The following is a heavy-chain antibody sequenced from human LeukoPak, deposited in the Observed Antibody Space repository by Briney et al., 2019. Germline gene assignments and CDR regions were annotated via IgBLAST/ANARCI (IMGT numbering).Heavy chain of an antibody. Sequence: GGSLRLSCAASGFTFSSYAMSWVRQAPGKGLEWVSAISGNGGSTYYADSVKGRFTISRDNSKNTLYLQMNSLRAEDTAVYYCAASPESIAVAGWGQGTLVTVSS. CDR3: AASPESIAVAG. D-gene: IGHD6-19*01. J-gene: IGHJ4*02. V-gene: IGHV3-23*01. CDR2: ISGNGGST. CDR1: GFTFSSYA.